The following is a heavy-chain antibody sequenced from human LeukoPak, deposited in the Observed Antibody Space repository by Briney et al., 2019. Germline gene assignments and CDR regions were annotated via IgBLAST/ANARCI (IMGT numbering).Heavy chain of an antibody. CDR2: IRSKTNNYAT. CDR1: GFTFSGSA. J-gene: IGHJ5*02. D-gene: IGHD1-26*01. Sequence: GGSLRLSCAASGFTFSGSAMHWVRQASGKGLEWVGRIRSKTNNYATAYAASVKDRFTISRDDSKNTAYLQMNSLKTEDTAVYYCTSTTSGSTSNWSDPWGQGTLVTVSS. V-gene: IGHV3-73*01. CDR3: TSTTSGSTSNWSDP.